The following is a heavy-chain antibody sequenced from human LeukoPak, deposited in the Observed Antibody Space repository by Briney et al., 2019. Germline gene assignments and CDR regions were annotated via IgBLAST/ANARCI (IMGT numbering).Heavy chain of an antibody. CDR2: ILDDGINK. V-gene: IGHV3-30*18. J-gene: IGHJ4*02. CDR3: ANAPPYYYDSSGFHVGDY. D-gene: IGHD3-22*01. Sequence: GRSLRLSCAAFGFTFSSNGMYWDRQAPGKGLEWVAVILDDGINKYYADSVKGRFTISRDNSKNTLYLQMNSLRAEDTAVYYCANAPPYYYDSSGFHVGDYWGQGTLVTVSS. CDR1: GFTFSSNG.